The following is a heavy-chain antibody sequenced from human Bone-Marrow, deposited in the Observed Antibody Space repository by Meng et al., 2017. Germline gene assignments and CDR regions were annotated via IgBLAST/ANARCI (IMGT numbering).Heavy chain of an antibody. V-gene: IGHV4-4*02. CDR2: FHHSGTT. J-gene: IGHJ4*02. CDR1: GASVSSGYW. Sequence: QVQRRGWGPGRVKLSGPLSLTCGVSGASVSSGYWWTWVRQPPGKGLEWIGEFHHSGTTNYNPSLRSRVTISVDTSKNQFSLRLTSVTAADTAVYYCAASPGWWRIDSWGQGTLVTVSS. CDR3: AASPGWWRIDS. D-gene: IGHD6-19*01.